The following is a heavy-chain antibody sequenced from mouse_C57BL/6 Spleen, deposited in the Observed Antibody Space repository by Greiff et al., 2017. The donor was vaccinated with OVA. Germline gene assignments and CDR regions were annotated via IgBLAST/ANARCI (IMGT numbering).Heavy chain of an antibody. V-gene: IGHV2-2*01. CDR3: ARNWGPPSQLEVYWYFDV. D-gene: IGHD2-12*01. CDR2: IWSGGST. J-gene: IGHJ1*03. Sequence: QVQLQQSGPGLVQPSQSLSITCTVSGFSLTSYGVHWVRQSPGKGLEWLGVIWSGGSTDYNAAFISRLSISKDNSKSQVFFKMNSLQADDTAIYYCARNWGPPSQLEVYWYFDVWGTGTTVTVSS. CDR1: GFSLTSYG.